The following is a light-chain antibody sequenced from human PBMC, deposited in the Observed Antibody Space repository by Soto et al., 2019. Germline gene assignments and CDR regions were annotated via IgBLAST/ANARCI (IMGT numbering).Light chain of an antibody. CDR2: NVN. V-gene: IGLV2-8*01. CDR3: SKYAGSINV. CDR1: SRDIGGYDF. Sequence: QSALTQPPSASGSPVQAVTISCTGTSRDIGGYDFVSWYQVRPGEAPQLIIYNVNGRPSGVPRRFSGSKSGNTASLTVSGLQADDEDAYSCSKYAGSINVFGPGSNVT. J-gene: IGLJ1*01.